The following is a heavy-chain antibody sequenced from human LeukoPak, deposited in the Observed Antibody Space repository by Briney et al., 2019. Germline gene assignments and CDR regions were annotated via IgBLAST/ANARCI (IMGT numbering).Heavy chain of an antibody. CDR3: ATKDNGILTGYSYVDAFDI. CDR2: ISHSGST. CDR1: GYSISSNYY. Sequence: PSETLSLTCSVSGYSISSNYYWAWIRQPPGKGLECIGSISHSGSTYYNPSLKSRVTISVDTSKNQFSLKLSSVTAADTAVYYCATKDNGILTGYSYVDAFDIWGQGTMVTVSS. J-gene: IGHJ3*02. V-gene: IGHV4-38-2*02. D-gene: IGHD3-9*01.